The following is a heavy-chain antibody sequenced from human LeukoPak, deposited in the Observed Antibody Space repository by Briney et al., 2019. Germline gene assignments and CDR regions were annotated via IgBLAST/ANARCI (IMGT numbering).Heavy chain of an antibody. CDR2: IKSEPDGGTT. Sequence: GGSLRLSCAASGFSFNYAWMNWVRQAPGKGLEWVGRIKSEPDGGTTTYAAPVRGRFTISRDDSKNMLYLQMSSLKIEDTAVYYCTTASYDYYDTSGYPSGGFWGQGTLVTVSS. V-gene: IGHV3-15*01. CDR3: TTASYDYYDTSGYPSGGF. CDR1: GFSFNYAW. D-gene: IGHD3-22*01. J-gene: IGHJ4*02.